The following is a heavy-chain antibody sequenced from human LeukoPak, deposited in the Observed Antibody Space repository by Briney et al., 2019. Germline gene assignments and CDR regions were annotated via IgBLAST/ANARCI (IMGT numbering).Heavy chain of an antibody. CDR3: AREDFYYSSGY. CDR2: ISGDGTTV. J-gene: IGHJ4*02. CDR1: GFTFTDYY. V-gene: IGHV3-11*04. Sequence: GGSLRLSCAASGFTFTDYYMSWIRQAPGEGLEWVSYISGDGTTVHYSDSVKGRFTVSRDNAKNSLSLQMNSLRAEDTAIYYCAREDFYYSSGYWGQGTLVTVSS. D-gene: IGHD3-10*01.